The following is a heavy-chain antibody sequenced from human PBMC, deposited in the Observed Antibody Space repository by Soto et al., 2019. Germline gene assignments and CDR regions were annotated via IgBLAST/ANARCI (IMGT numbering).Heavy chain of an antibody. J-gene: IGHJ4*02. Sequence: PGGSLRLSCAASGFTFSSFGMHWARQAPGKGLEWVTIISYDGRKSYYADSVKGRFTISRDNSKNTLYLQMFSLRVEDTAVYHCAKILYDSYTSPLDYWGQGTLVTVSS. V-gene: IGHV3-30*18. CDR1: GFTFSSFG. CDR2: ISYDGRKS. CDR3: AKILYDSYTSPLDY. D-gene: IGHD3-22*01.